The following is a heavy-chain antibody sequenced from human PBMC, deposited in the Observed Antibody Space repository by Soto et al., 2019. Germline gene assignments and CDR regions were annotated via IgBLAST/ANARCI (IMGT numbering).Heavy chain of an antibody. D-gene: IGHD1-7*01. V-gene: IGHV4-61*01. J-gene: IGHJ5*02. CDR2: IYYSGST. CDR3: ARESNWNSRLRFDP. CDR1: GGSVSSGSYY. Sequence: SETLSLTCTVSGGSVSSGSYYWSWIRQPPGKGLEWIGYIYYSGSTNYNPSLKSRVTISVDTSKNQFSLKLSSVTAADTAVYYCARESNWNSRLRFDPWGQGTLVTVSS.